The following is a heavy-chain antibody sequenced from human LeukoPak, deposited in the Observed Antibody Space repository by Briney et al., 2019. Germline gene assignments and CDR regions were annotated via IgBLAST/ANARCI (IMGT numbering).Heavy chain of an antibody. V-gene: IGHV1-69*05. J-gene: IGHJ4*02. CDR2: IIPIFGTA. Sequence: SVKVSCKASGGTFSSYAINWVRQAPGQGLEWMGGIIPIFGTANYAQKLQGRVTMTTDTSTSTAYMELRSLRSDDTAVYYCATEAPIAVAGYYFDYWGQETLVTVSS. CDR1: GGTFSSYA. D-gene: IGHD6-19*01. CDR3: ATEAPIAVAGYYFDY.